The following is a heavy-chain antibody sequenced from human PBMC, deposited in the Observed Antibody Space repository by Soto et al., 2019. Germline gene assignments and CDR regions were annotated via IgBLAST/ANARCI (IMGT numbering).Heavy chain of an antibody. D-gene: IGHD3-3*01. J-gene: IGHJ4*02. CDR1: GYTFTSYD. CDR3: SIAGIFFFAAPTNPFDY. Sequence: ASVKVSCKASGYTFTSYDINWVRQATGQGFEWMGWMNPNSGNTGYAQKFQGRVTMTRNTSISTACMELSSLRSEDTAVYYCSIAGIFFFAAPTNPFDYWGQGILVTVSS. CDR2: MNPNSGNT. V-gene: IGHV1-8*01.